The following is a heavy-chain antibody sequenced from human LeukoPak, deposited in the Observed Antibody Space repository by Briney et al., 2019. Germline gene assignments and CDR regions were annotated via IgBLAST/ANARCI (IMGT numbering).Heavy chain of an antibody. Sequence: SETLSLSCIVSGASNNSFYWSWLRQPPGKGLEWIGYTHPSGNSNYSPSLKSRVTISVDTSTNQFSLKLKSVTAADTAVYYCARKVPKKGWFDPWDQGTLVTVSS. V-gene: IGHV4-4*09. CDR2: THPSGNS. CDR3: ARKVPKKGWFDP. CDR1: GASNNSFY. J-gene: IGHJ5*02.